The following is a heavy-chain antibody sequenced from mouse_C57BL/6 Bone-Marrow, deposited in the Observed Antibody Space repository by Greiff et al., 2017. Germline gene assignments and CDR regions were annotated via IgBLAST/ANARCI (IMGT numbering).Heavy chain of an antibody. CDR3: ARDSSGYAWFAY. CDR1: GYTFTSYW. Sequence: QVQLQQPGAELVKPGASVKVSCKASGYTFTSYWMHWVKQRPGPGLEWIGRLHPSDSATNYNQKFKGKATLTVDKSSSTAYMPLSSLTSEDSAVYYCARDSSGYAWFAYWGQGTLVTVSA. V-gene: IGHV1-74*01. D-gene: IGHD3-2*02. J-gene: IGHJ3*01. CDR2: LHPSDSAT.